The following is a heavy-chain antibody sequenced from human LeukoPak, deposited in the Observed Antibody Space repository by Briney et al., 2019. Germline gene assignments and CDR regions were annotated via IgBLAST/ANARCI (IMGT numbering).Heavy chain of an antibody. J-gene: IGHJ4*02. Sequence: PSETLSLTCTVSGGSISSYYWSWIRQPPGKGLEWIGFISYTGSSNYNPSLKSRVTISGDTSKNQFSLKLSSVTAADTAVYYCATVQLPSYDILTGYSGNFDYWGQGTLVTVSS. V-gene: IGHV4-59*01. CDR1: GGSISSYY. D-gene: IGHD3-9*01. CDR2: ISYTGSS. CDR3: ATVQLPSYDILTGYSGNFDY.